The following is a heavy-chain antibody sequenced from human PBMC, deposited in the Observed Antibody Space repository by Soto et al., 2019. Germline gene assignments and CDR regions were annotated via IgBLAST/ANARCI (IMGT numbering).Heavy chain of an antibody. CDR3: ARSGTATNFDY. Sequence: QVQLVQSGAEVKKPGSSVKVSCKASGGTFSSSAVNWVRQAPGQGLEWMGEIIPVFGTTNSAQKFQARLTITADESTSTAYMELSSLRYEDTAVYFCARSGTATNFDYWGQGTLVTVSS. J-gene: IGHJ4*02. CDR2: IIPVFGTT. V-gene: IGHV1-69*01. D-gene: IGHD2-15*01. CDR1: GGTFSSSA.